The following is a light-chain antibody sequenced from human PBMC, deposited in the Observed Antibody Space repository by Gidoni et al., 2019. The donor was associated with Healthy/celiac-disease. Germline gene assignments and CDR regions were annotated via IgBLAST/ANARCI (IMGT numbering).Light chain of an antibody. J-gene: IGKJ3*01. CDR2: DAS. Sequence: DSQMNQSPSSLSASGGDRGTITCQASQDISNYLNWYQQKPGTAPKLLIYDASNLETGFPSRFRGRGSGTDFTFTLSRLQPDDIATYSCQQYDTLPRTFGPGTKVDIK. CDR3: QQYDTLPRT. CDR1: QDISNY. V-gene: IGKV1-33*01.